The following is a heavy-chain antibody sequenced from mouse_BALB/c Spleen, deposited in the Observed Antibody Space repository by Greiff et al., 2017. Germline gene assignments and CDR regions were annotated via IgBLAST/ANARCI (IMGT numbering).Heavy chain of an antibody. D-gene: IGHD2-14*01. CDR3: ARNAYYRYDGYYFDY. CDR2: ISSGSSTI. V-gene: IGHV5-17*02. CDR1: GFTFSSFG. J-gene: IGHJ2*01. Sequence: VQLKQSGGGLVQPGGSRKLSCAASGFTFSSFGMHWVRQAPEKGLEWVAYISSGSSTIYYADTVKGRFTISRDNPKNTLFLQMTSLRSEDTAMYYCARNAYYRYDGYYFDYWGQGTTLTVSS.